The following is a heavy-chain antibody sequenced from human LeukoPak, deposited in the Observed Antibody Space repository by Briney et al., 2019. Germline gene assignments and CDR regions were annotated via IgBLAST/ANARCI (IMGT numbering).Heavy chain of an antibody. D-gene: IGHD6-13*01. Sequence: GESLKISCEGSGSSFTSYWIGWVRQLPGKGLEWMGIIYPGDSDTRYSPSFQGQVTISADKSISTAYLQWSSLKASDTAMYYCARAERIAAAGTKKLGNYYYNGMDVWGQGTTVTVSS. V-gene: IGHV5-51*01. CDR3: ARAERIAAAGTKKLGNYYYNGMDV. CDR2: IYPGDSDT. J-gene: IGHJ6*02. CDR1: GSSFTSYW.